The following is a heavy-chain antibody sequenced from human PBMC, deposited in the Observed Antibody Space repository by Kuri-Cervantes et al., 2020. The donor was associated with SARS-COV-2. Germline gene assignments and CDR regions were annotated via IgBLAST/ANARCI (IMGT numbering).Heavy chain of an antibody. Sequence: GSLRLSCTVSGGSISSYYWSWIRQPPGKGLEWIGYIYYSGSTNYNPSLKSRVTISVDTSKNQFSLKLSSVTAADTALYYCARDGRNFDPWGQGTLVTVS. CDR1: GGSISSYY. J-gene: IGHJ5*02. CDR2: IYYSGST. V-gene: IGHV4-59*01. CDR3: ARDGRNFDP. D-gene: IGHD1-14*01.